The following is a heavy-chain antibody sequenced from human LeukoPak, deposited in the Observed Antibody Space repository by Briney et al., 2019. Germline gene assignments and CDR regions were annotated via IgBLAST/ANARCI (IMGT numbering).Heavy chain of an antibody. V-gene: IGHV3-43*01. CDR2: ISWNGASK. Sequence: GGSLRLSCAASGFAFDDYFMHWVRQAPGKGLEWVSVISWNGASKYYADSVRGRFTISRDNSKNSLYLQMNSLRTEDTALYYCAKDPAGRTIAARWFDSWGQGTLVTVSS. J-gene: IGHJ5*01. D-gene: IGHD6-6*01. CDR1: GFAFDDYF. CDR3: AKDPAGRTIAARWFDS.